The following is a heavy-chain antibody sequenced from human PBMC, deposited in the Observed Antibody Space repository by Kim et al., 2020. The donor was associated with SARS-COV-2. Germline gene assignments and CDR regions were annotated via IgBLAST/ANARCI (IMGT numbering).Heavy chain of an antibody. J-gene: IGHJ3*02. CDR2: FFHSGAT. V-gene: IGHV4-4*02. D-gene: IGHD2-8*01. Sequence: SETLSLTCAVSGVSISSSNWWGWVRQPPGKGLEWIGEFFHSGATNYNPSLKSRVTISVDKSMNLFSLRLTSVTAADTAVYYCTRGSASVSYAFDIWGPGT. CDR3: TRGSASVSYAFDI. CDR1: GVSISSSNW.